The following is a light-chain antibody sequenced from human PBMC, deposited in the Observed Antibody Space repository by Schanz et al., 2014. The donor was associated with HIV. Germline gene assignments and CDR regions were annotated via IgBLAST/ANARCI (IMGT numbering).Light chain of an antibody. CDR1: QDISNY. V-gene: IGKV1-33*01. Sequence: DIQMTPSPSSLSSSVGDRVTITCQASQDISNYLNWYQQKPGKAPKLLIYDASNLETGVPSRFSGSGSGTDFTFHISSLQPEDIATYYCQQYDNLPPGVTFGPGTKVDIK. J-gene: IGKJ3*01. CDR3: QQYDNLPPGVT. CDR2: DAS.